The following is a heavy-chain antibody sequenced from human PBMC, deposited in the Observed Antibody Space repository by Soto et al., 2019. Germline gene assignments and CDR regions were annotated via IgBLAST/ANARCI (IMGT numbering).Heavy chain of an antibody. D-gene: IGHD2-15*01. J-gene: IGHJ6*02. Sequence: PSETLSLTCTVSGESVSSGFYYWNWIRQAPGKGLEWIGSILSSGRSNYNPSLKSRVSMSVDTSKNQFSLRLTSVGAADSAIYYCARVVRCTRSGCYYLAMDVWGQGTTGTVSS. CDR2: ILSSGRS. CDR1: GESVSSGFYY. V-gene: IGHV4-61*01. CDR3: ARVVRCTRSGCYYLAMDV.